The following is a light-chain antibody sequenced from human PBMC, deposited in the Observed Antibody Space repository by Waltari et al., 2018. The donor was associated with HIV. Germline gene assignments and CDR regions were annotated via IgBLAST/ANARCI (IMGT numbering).Light chain of an antibody. CDR2: GVT. Sequence: QSALTQPDSVSGSPGQSLTIPCTGTHRHIGFFTLLSWYRQYPGKAPQLIIYGVTSRPSGISSRFSGSKSGNTASLTISGLQVDDEADYYCNSYASDDTVVFGGGTKLTVL. CDR1: HRHIGFFTL. J-gene: IGLJ2*01. V-gene: IGLV2-14*01. CDR3: NSYASDDTVV.